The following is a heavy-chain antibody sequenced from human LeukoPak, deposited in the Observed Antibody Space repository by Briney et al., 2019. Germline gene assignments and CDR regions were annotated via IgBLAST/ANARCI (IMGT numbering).Heavy chain of an antibody. CDR1: GGSISSYY. D-gene: IGHD1-26*01. CDR3: ASSLFGGSYSLAY. V-gene: IGHV4-59*01. CDR2: MHYSGNT. J-gene: IGHJ4*02. Sequence: SETLSLTCTVSGGSISSYYWSWIRQPPGKGLEWIGYMHYSGNTNYNPSLKSRVTMSVDTPKNQFSLKLTSVTAADTAVYYCASSLFGGSYSLAYWGQGTLVTVSS.